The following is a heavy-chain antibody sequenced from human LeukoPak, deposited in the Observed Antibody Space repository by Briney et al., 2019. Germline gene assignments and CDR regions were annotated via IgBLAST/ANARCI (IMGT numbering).Heavy chain of an antibody. CDR2: TSGSGGST. D-gene: IGHD2-21*02. CDR1: GFTFSSYA. J-gene: IGHJ4*02. Sequence: GGSLRLSCAASGFTFSSYAMSWVRQAPGKGLEWVSATSGSGGSTYYADSVKGRFTISRDNSKNTLYLQMNSLRAEDTAVYHCAKDRKYVVVTAADYWGQGTLVTVSS. V-gene: IGHV3-23*01. CDR3: AKDRKYVVVTAADY.